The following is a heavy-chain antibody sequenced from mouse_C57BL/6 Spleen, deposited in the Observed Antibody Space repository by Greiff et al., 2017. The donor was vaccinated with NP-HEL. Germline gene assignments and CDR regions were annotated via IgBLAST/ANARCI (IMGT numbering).Heavy chain of an antibody. CDR2: IHPNSGST. Sequence: QVQLKQPGAELVKPGASVKLSCKASGYTFTSYWMHWVKQRPGQGLEWIGMIHPNSGSTNYNEKFKSKATLTVDKSSSTAYMQLSSLTSEDSAVYYCARREDYWYFDVWGTGTTVTVSS. CDR3: ARREDYWYFDV. CDR1: GYTFTSYW. J-gene: IGHJ1*03. V-gene: IGHV1-64*01.